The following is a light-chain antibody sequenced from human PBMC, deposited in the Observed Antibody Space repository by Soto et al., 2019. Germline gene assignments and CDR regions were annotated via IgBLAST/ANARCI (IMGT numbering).Light chain of an antibody. J-gene: IGKJ4*01. CDR2: DAS. Sequence: EIVMTQSPATLSVSPGERATLSCRASQSVSSTLAWYQQKPGQAPRLLIYDASTRATGIPARFSGGGPGTEFTLTISSLQSEDFAVYYCQQYNSWPLTFGGGTKVEIK. CDR3: QQYNSWPLT. CDR1: QSVSST. V-gene: IGKV3-15*01.